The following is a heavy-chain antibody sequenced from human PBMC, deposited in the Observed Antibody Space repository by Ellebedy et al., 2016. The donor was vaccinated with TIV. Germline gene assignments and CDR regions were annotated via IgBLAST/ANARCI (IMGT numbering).Heavy chain of an antibody. Sequence: GESLKISXAASGFSFSGHWMSWVRQAPGKGLEWVANIKQDESEKYYADSVKGRFTISRDNSKNSLYLQMNSLRAEDTAVYYCARDGSIAVDGTSDYWGQGTLVTVSS. CDR3: ARDGSIAVDGTSDY. CDR1: GFSFSGHW. J-gene: IGHJ4*02. CDR2: IKQDESEK. V-gene: IGHV3-7*01. D-gene: IGHD6-19*01.